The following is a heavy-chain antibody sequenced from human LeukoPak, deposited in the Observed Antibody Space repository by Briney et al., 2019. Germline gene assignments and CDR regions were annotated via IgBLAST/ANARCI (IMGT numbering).Heavy chain of an antibody. CDR3: AKLEIAVAGNDAFDI. CDR1: GFTFSDYY. Sequence: GGSLRLSCAASGFTFSDYYMSWIRQAPGKGLEWVSYISSSGSTIYYADSVKGRFTISRDNAKNSLYLQMNSLRAEDTAVYYCAKLEIAVAGNDAFDIWGQGTMVTVSS. V-gene: IGHV3-11*01. J-gene: IGHJ3*02. D-gene: IGHD6-19*01. CDR2: ISSSGSTI.